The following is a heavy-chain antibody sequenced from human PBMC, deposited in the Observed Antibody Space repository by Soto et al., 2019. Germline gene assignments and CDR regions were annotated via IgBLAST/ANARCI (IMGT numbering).Heavy chain of an antibody. Sequence: EVQLVESGGGLVQPGGSLRLSCAASGFTFSSYDMHWVRQATGKGLEWVSAIGTAGDTYYPGSVKGRFTISRENAKNSLYLKMNSLRAGDTAVYYCARGGTSGSGVVTADAFDIWGQGTKVTVSS. J-gene: IGHJ3*02. D-gene: IGHD2-21*02. CDR3: ARGGTSGSGVVTADAFDI. V-gene: IGHV3-13*01. CDR2: IGTAGDT. CDR1: GFTFSSYD.